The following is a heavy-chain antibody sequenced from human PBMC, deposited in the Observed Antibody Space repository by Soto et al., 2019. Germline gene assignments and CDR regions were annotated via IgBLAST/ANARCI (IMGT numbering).Heavy chain of an antibody. V-gene: IGHV3-74*01. D-gene: IGHD6-19*01. Sequence: EVQLVESGGGLVQPGGSLRLSCAASGFTFSDHWMHWVRQVPGKGLVWVARINSDGSTTTYADSVKGRFTISRANARNTLYLQMDSLKAGDTALYYCARGYSSGADYWGQGTLVTVSS. CDR1: GFTFSDHW. J-gene: IGHJ4*02. CDR2: INSDGSTT. CDR3: ARGYSSGADY.